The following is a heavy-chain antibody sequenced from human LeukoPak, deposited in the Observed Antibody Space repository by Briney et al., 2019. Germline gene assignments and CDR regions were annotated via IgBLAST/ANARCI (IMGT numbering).Heavy chain of an antibody. D-gene: IGHD3-10*01. CDR3: ARVGGSGSSQSDY. Sequence: PGGSLRLSCAASGFTFSSYAMSWVRQAPGKGLEWVSVIYSGGSTYYADSVKGRFTISRDNSKNTLYLQMNSLRAEDTAVYYCARVGGSGSSQSDYWGQGTLVTVSS. J-gene: IGHJ4*02. CDR2: IYSGGST. V-gene: IGHV3-53*01. CDR1: GFTFSSYA.